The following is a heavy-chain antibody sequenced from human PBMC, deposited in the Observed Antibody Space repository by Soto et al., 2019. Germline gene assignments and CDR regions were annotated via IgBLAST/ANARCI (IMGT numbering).Heavy chain of an antibody. CDR2: ISHHGSNK. D-gene: IGHD2-15*01. CDR1: GFIFSSYG. V-gene: IGHV3-30*18. CDR3: AKAAGYCSGGGCYFFDY. J-gene: IGHJ4*02. Sequence: VQLMESGGGVVQPGRSLRLSCAASGFIFSSYGMHWVRQAPGKGLDWVTFISHHGSNKYYSDSVKGRFSISRDNSKNTVYLQMDSLRPEDTAVYYCAKAAGYCSGGGCYFFDYWGQGILVTVSS.